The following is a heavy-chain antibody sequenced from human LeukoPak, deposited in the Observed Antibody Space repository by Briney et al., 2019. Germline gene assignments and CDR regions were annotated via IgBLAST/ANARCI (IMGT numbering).Heavy chain of an antibody. CDR3: VNYRGSPWHYMDV. V-gene: IGHV3-33*06. D-gene: IGHD1-26*01. J-gene: IGHJ6*03. Sequence: GGTLRLSCAASGFTFSNYGMQGVIRAPARGGEEGTGRWYDGSNKYYADSLKGRFTISGDISKNTLYLQLNSVSAEDTALYHCVNYRGSPWHYMDVWGKGTTVTVS. CDR2: RWYDGSNK. CDR1: GFTFSNYG.